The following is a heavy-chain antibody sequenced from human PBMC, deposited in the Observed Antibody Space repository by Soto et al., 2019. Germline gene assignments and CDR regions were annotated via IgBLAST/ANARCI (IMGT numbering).Heavy chain of an antibody. J-gene: IGHJ4*02. CDR1: GFTFSSYA. D-gene: IGHD5-18*01. V-gene: IGHV3-64D*08. Sequence: GSLRLSCSASGFTFSSYAMHWVRQAPGKGLEYVSAISSNGGSTYYADSVKGRFTISRDNPKNTLYLQMSSLRAEDTAVYYCVKEAVRYSYGPIRWGQGTLVTVSS. CDR3: VKEAVRYSYGPIR. CDR2: ISSNGGST.